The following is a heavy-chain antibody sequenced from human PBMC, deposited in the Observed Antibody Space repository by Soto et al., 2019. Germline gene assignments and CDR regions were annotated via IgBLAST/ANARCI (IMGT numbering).Heavy chain of an antibody. CDR2: ISAYNGNT. Sequence: ASVKVSCKASGYTFTSYGISWVRQAPGQGLEWMGWISAYNGNTNYAQKLQGRVTMTTDTSTSTAYMELRSLRSGDTAVYYCASLTRTPTVTTEDWYFDLWGRGTLVTVSS. D-gene: IGHD4-17*01. CDR3: ASLTRTPTVTTEDWYFDL. J-gene: IGHJ2*01. CDR1: GYTFTSYG. V-gene: IGHV1-18*01.